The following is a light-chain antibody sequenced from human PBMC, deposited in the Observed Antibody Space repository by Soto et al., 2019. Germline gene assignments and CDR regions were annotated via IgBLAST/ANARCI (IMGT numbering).Light chain of an antibody. CDR3: QQYYSTPYT. V-gene: IGKV4-1*01. CDR1: QTVLHSSNNQNN. J-gene: IGKJ2*01. Sequence: DIVMTQSPDSLAVSLGERATIKCKSSQTVLHSSNNQNNVVWYQQKPGQPPKLLIYWASTRESGVPDRFSGSGSGTDFSLTISSLQAEDVAVYYCQQYYSTPYTFGQGTKLEIK. CDR2: WAS.